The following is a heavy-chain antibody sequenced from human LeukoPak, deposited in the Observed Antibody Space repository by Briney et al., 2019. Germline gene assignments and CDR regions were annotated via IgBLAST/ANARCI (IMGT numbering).Heavy chain of an antibody. V-gene: IGHV3-74*01. Sequence: PGGSLRLSCAASGFTFSNYWMHWVRQAPGKGLVWVSRINSDGSSTTYADSVKGRFTISRDNAKNTLYLQMNSLRAEDTAVYYCARHYGRSRDYGMDVWGQGTTVTVSS. D-gene: IGHD3-16*01. J-gene: IGHJ6*02. CDR2: INSDGSST. CDR3: ARHYGRSRDYGMDV. CDR1: GFTFSNYW.